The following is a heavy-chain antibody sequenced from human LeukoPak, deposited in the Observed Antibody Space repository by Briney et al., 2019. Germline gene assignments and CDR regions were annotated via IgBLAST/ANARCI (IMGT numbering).Heavy chain of an antibody. J-gene: IGHJ4*02. CDR1: GFTFSSCA. D-gene: IGHD2-21*01. CDR3: AKFLPTHIVEANYYFDY. Sequence: GGSLRLSCAASGFTFSSCAMSWVRQAPGKGLEWVSALSVSGGSTYYADYVKGRFTISRDNSKTTLYLQMNSLRAEDTAVYYCAKFLPTHIVEANYYFDYWGQGTLVTVSS. V-gene: IGHV3-23*01. CDR2: LSVSGGST.